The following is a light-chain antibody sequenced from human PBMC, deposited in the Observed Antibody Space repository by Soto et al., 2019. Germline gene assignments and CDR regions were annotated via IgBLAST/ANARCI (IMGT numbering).Light chain of an antibody. Sequence: IVLTQSPGTLSLSPGERATLSCRASQSVSSNLAWYQQRPGQATRLLIYGASTRATGIPARFSGSGSGTEFTLTISSLQSEDFAVYYCQQYNNWPRGTFGQGTKVDIK. V-gene: IGKV3-15*01. CDR2: GAS. CDR1: QSVSSN. CDR3: QQYNNWPRGT. J-gene: IGKJ1*01.